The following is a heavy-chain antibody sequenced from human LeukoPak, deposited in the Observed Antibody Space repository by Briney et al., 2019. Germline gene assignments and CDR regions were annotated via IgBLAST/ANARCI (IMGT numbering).Heavy chain of an antibody. J-gene: IGHJ3*02. CDR3: ARDRRGLTNAFDI. D-gene: IGHD3-10*01. CDR2: IYYSGST. Sequence: ASETLSLTCTVSGGSISSYYWSWIRQPPGKGLEWIGYIYYSGSTNYHPSLKSRVTISVAPSKNQFSLKLSSVTAADTAVYYCARDRRGLTNAFDIWGQGTMVTVSS. CDR1: GGSISSYY. V-gene: IGHV4-59*01.